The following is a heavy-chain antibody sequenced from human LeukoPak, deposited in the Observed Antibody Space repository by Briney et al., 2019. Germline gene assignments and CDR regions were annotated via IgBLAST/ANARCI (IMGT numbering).Heavy chain of an antibody. J-gene: IGHJ3*02. CDR2: IRYDGRNK. CDR1: GFIFSSYG. CDR3: ARDGGRDILTGPGAFDI. Sequence: GGSLRLSCAASGFIFSSYGMHWVRQAPGKGLEWVAVIRYDGRNKYYADSVKGRFTISRDNSKNKLYLQMNSLRAEDTAVYYCARDGGRDILTGPGAFDIWGQGTMVTVSS. D-gene: IGHD3-9*01. V-gene: IGHV3-33*01.